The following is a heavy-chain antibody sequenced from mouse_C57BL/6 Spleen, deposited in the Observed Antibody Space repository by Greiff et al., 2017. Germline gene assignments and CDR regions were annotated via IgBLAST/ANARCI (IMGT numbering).Heavy chain of an antibody. CDR2: ISDGGSYT. Sequence: DVKLVESGGGLVKPGGSLKLSCAASGFTFSSYAMSWVRQTPEKRLEWVATISDGGSYTYYPDNVKGRFTISRDNAKNNLYLQMSHLKSEDTAMYYCARGGAIADYWGQGTTLTVSS. V-gene: IGHV5-4*03. CDR3: ARGGAIADY. D-gene: IGHD2-12*01. CDR1: GFTFSSYA. J-gene: IGHJ2*01.